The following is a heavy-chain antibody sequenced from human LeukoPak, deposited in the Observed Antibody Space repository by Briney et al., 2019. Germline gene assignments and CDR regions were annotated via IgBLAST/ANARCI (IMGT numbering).Heavy chain of an antibody. CDR2: IYYSGST. Sequence: PSETLSLTCTVSGGSISSGGYYWSWIRQHPGKGLEWIGYIYYSGSTYYNPSLKSRVTISVDTSKNQFSLKLSSVTAADTAVYYCARANYDILTGYPNHFDYWGQGTLVTVSS. CDR3: ARANYDILTGYPNHFDY. J-gene: IGHJ4*02. D-gene: IGHD3-9*01. CDR1: GGSISSGGYY. V-gene: IGHV4-31*03.